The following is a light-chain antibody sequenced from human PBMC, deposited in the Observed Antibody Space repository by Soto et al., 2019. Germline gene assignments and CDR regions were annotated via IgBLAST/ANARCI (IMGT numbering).Light chain of an antibody. J-gene: IGLJ2*01. CDR1: PLPKRY. V-gene: IGLV3-25*02. CDR3: QSTDSSGTVV. Sequence: SYELTQPPSVSVSPGQTARITCSGDPLPKRYAYWYEQRPGQAPFLVIYKDRERPSGIPERFSGSSSGTTVTLTISGVQAEDEGDYYCQSTDSSGTVVFGGGTKLTVL. CDR2: KDR.